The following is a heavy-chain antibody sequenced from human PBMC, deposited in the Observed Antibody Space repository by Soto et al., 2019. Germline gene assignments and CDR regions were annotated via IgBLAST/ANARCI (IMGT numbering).Heavy chain of an antibody. Sequence: LRLSCAASGFTFSTYVMTWVRQAPGKGLEWVSVISGSGGSTNYADSVKGRFTISRDNSKNTLYLQMNSLRVEDSALYYCAKNRGIWSSSSYYFDYWGQGALVTVSS. CDR2: ISGSGGST. D-gene: IGHD6-6*01. CDR1: GFTFSTYV. CDR3: AKNRGIWSSSSYYFDY. V-gene: IGHV3-23*01. J-gene: IGHJ4*02.